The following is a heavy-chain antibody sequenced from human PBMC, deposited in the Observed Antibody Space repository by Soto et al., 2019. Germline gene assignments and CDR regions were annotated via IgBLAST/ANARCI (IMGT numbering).Heavy chain of an antibody. CDR2: IRSKPQNYAA. CDR1: GFNFGVSA. V-gene: IGHV3-73*02. D-gene: IGHD1-26*01. J-gene: IGHJ4*02. CDR3: TVVGAXXXXXXY. Sequence: EVQLVESGGGLVQPGGSLIVSCAGSGFNFGVSAIHWVRQASGKGLEWVGRIRSKPQNYAAAYAASVEGRFTISRDDSXXXXXLQMNXXXXXXXXVYFCTVVGAXXXXXXYWGQ.